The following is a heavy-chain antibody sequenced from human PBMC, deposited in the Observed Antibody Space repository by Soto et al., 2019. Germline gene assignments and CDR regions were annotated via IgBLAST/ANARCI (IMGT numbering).Heavy chain of an antibody. CDR3: ARVRDWFDP. CDR2: IDHSGYT. D-gene: IGHD3-3*01. V-gene: IGHV4-34*01. CDR1: GGSFSGYY. J-gene: IGHJ5*02. Sequence: PSETLSLTCAVYGGSFSGYYWNWIRQPPGKGLEWIGEIDHSGYTNYNPSLKSRVTISVDTSKNQFPLRLTSVTAADTAVYYCARVRDWFDPWGQGTPVTVSS.